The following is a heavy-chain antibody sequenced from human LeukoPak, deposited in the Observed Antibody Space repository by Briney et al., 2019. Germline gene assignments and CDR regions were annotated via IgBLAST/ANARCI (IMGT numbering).Heavy chain of an antibody. CDR3: VRDSCSSTSCYAGIGLFDP. CDR1: GGSISSYY. Sequence: PSETLSLTCTVSGGSISSYYWSWIRQPAGKGLEWIGRIYTSGSTNYNPSLKSRVTMSVDTSKNQFSLKLSSVTAADTAVYYCVRDSCSSTSCYAGIGLFDPWGQGTLVTVSS. V-gene: IGHV4-4*07. CDR2: IYTSGST. D-gene: IGHD2-2*01. J-gene: IGHJ5*02.